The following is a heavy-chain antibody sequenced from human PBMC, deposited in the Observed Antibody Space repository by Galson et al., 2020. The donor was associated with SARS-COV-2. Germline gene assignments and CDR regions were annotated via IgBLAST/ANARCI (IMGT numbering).Heavy chain of an antibody. Sequence: TGGSLTLSCAASGFTFTSHWMHWVRQAPRKGLEWVANIRQDGSEQFYVNSVKGRFTISRDNAKKSLFLQMNSLRAEDTAVYYCAREDDSSGSLGDLWGQGTLVTVSS. V-gene: IGHV3-7*01. J-gene: IGHJ5*02. CDR3: AREDDSSGSLGDL. CDR2: IRQDGSEQ. D-gene: IGHD3-22*01. CDR1: GFTFTSHW.